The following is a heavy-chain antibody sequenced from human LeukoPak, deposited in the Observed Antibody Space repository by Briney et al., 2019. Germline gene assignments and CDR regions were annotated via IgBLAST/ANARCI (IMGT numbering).Heavy chain of an antibody. CDR2: IDAGGGDT. V-gene: IGHV3-23*01. Sequence: PGGSLTLSCLASGFTFTSYAMTWVRQAPGKGLEWVSSIDAGGGDTYHSDSVKGRLTISRDNSMNTLYLEMTSLRADDTAVYYCGRPTKYWLVRGNGVDVWGQGTTVTVSS. D-gene: IGHD6-19*01. CDR1: GFTFTSYA. CDR3: GRPTKYWLVRGNGVDV. J-gene: IGHJ6*02.